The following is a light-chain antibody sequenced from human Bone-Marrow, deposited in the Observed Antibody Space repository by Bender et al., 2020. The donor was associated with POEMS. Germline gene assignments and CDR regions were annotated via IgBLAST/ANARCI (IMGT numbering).Light chain of an antibody. CDR3: ISYTSSSTLV. J-gene: IGLJ3*02. CDR2: DVN. CDR1: SSDIGGYNY. Sequence: QSALTQPASVSGSPGQSITISGTGTSSDIGGYNYVSWYQQHPGKAPKLMILDVNNRPSGVSNRFSGSKSGNTASLTISGLQAEDEADYFCISYTSSSTLVFGGGTKLTVL. V-gene: IGLV2-14*03.